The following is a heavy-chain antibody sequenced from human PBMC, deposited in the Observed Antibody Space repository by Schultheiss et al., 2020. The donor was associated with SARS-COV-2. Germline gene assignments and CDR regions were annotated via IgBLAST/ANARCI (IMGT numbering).Heavy chain of an antibody. CDR1: GFTFSGSA. CDR3: AKDYYDRRYYYYGMDV. D-gene: IGHD3-22*01. Sequence: GGSLRLSCAASGFTFSGSAMHWVRQASGKGLEWVGRIRSKANSYATAYAASVKGRFTISRDDSKNTAYLQMNSLRAEDTAVYYCAKDYYDRRYYYYGMDVWGQGTTVTVSS. V-gene: IGHV3-73*01. CDR2: IRSKANSYAT. J-gene: IGHJ6*02.